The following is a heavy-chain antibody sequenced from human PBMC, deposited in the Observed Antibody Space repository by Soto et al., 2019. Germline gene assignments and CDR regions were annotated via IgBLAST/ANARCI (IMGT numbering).Heavy chain of an antibody. CDR3: TRGHCTNGVCYRFWFDP. J-gene: IGHJ5*02. CDR1: GFTFGDYA. CDR2: IRGKADGGTT. D-gene: IGHD2-8*01. V-gene: IGHV3-49*04. Sequence: PGGSLRLSCAASGFTFGDYAMSWVRQAPGKGLEWVGVIRGKADGGTTEYAASVKGRFTISRDDSKSIAYLQMNSLKTEDTDVYYCTRGHCTNGVCYRFWFDPWGQGTLVTVSS.